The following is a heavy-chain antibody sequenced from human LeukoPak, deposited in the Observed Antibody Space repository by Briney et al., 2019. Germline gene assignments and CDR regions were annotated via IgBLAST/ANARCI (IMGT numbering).Heavy chain of an antibody. J-gene: IGHJ4*02. CDR3: ASQVTIFGGGKYFDY. Sequence: GGSLRLSCAASGFTFSSYAMSWVRQAPGKGLEWVSAISGSGGSTYYADSVKGRFTISRDNSKNSLYLHMNSLRAEDTAVYYCASQVTIFGGGKYFDYWGQGTLVTVSS. V-gene: IGHV3-23*01. D-gene: IGHD3-3*01. CDR1: GFTFSSYA. CDR2: ISGSGGST.